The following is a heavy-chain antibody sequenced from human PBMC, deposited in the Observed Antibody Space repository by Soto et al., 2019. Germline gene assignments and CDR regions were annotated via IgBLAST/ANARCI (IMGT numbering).Heavy chain of an antibody. V-gene: IGHV1-18*01. D-gene: IGHD3-3*01. J-gene: IGHJ5*02. CDR3: ARAGYKTYYDFWNGPRAPPGFDP. CDR2: ISAYNGNT. Sequence: QVQLVQSGAEVKKPGASVKVSCKASGYTFTSYGISWVRQAPGQGLEWMGWISAYNGNTNYAQKLQGRVTMTTDTSTHPAVIELRSLSSDDTAVYYCARAGYKTYYDFWNGPRAPPGFDPWGQGTLVTVSS. CDR1: GYTFTSYG.